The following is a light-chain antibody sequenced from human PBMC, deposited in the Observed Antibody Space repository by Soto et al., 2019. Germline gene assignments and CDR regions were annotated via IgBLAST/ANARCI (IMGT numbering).Light chain of an antibody. J-gene: IGKJ4*01. CDR3: QQRSSWPLT. Sequence: EIVFTQSPSTLSLSPGERATLSCRASQSVSRYLAWYQQKPGQAPRLVIYDESNRATGIPARFSGSGSGTDFTLTISSLEPEDFAVYYCQQRSSWPLTFGGGTKVDIK. CDR1: QSVSRY. V-gene: IGKV3-11*01. CDR2: DES.